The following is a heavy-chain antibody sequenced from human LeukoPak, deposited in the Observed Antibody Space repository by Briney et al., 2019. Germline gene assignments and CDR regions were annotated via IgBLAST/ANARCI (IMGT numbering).Heavy chain of an antibody. J-gene: IGHJ5*02. V-gene: IGHV1-8*01. D-gene: IGHD6-6*01. Sequence: GASAKVSCKASGYTLTSYDVHWGPPATGQGLEWLGWLNPNSGNTGYAQKFQGRVTITRNTSISTAYMEMSSLRSEVTAVYYCARGGYSSSFRVFRASRGNWFDPWGQGTLVTVSS. CDR1: GYTLTSYD. CDR3: ARGGYSSSFRVFRASRGNWFDP. CDR2: LNPNSGNT.